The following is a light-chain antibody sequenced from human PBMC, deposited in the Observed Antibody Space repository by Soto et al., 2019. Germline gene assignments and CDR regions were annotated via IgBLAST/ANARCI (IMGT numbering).Light chain of an antibody. Sequence: QSALTHPASVSGYPGQSITISCTGTSSDVGGYNYVSWYQQHPGKAPKLMIYDVSNRPSGVSNRFSGSKSGNTASLTISGLQAEDEADYYCSSYTSSSTPGFGGGTKLTVL. J-gene: IGLJ2*01. CDR2: DVS. CDR1: SSDVGGYNY. V-gene: IGLV2-14*01. CDR3: SSYTSSSTPG.